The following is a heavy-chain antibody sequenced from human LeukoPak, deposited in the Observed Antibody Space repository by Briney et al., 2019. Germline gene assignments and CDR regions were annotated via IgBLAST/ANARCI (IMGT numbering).Heavy chain of an antibody. V-gene: IGHV3-30-3*01. CDR1: GFTFSSYA. D-gene: IGHD3-10*01. CDR3: ASALYGSGSYLSDY. Sequence: GGSLRLSCAASGFTFSSYAMHWVRQAPGKGLEWVAVISYDGSNKYYADSVKGRFTISRDNSKNTLYLQMNSLRAEDTAVYYCASALYGSGSYLSDYWGQGTLVTVSS. CDR2: ISYDGSNK. J-gene: IGHJ4*02.